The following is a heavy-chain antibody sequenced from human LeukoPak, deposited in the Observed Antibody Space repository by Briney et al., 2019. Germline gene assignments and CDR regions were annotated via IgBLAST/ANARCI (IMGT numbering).Heavy chain of an antibody. D-gene: IGHD3-10*01. V-gene: IGHV4-61*02. J-gene: IGHJ4*02. CDR3: ASFNYGSGRIDY. CDR1: GGSISSGSYY. Sequence: PSQTLSLTCTVSGGSISSGSYYWSWIRQPAGKGLEWIGRIYTSGSTNYNPSLKSRVTISVDTSKNQFSLKLSSVTAADTAVYYYASFNYGSGRIDYWGQGTLVTVSS. CDR2: IYTSGST.